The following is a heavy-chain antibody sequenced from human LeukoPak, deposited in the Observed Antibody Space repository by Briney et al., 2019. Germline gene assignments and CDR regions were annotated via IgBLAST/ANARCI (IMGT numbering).Heavy chain of an antibody. Sequence: GGSLRLSCAASGFTFSSYAMSWVRQAPGKGLEWVSAISGSGGSTYYADSVKGRFTISRDNSKNTLYLQMSSLRAEDTAVYYCAKDSYYDSSGYSDYWGQGTLVTVSS. CDR1: GFTFSSYA. J-gene: IGHJ4*02. CDR3: AKDSYYDSSGYSDY. D-gene: IGHD3-22*01. V-gene: IGHV3-23*01. CDR2: ISGSGGST.